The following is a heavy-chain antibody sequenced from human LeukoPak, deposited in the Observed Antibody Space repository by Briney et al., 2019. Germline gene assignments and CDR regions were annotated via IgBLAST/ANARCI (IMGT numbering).Heavy chain of an antibody. D-gene: IGHD3-10*01. J-gene: IGHJ5*02. CDR1: GGSISGYY. CDR2: MYYSGGDT. Sequence: LETLSLTCTVSGGSISGYYWSWLRQPPGKGLEWITYMYYSGGDTDYNPSLNSRVAISVDTSTNQVSLKLRSVTAADTAVYYCARGHYGFDPWGQGILVTVSS. V-gene: IGHV4-59*08. CDR3: ARGHYGFDP.